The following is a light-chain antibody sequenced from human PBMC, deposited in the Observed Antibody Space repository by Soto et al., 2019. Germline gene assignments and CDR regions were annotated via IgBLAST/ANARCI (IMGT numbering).Light chain of an antibody. CDR2: GAS. V-gene: IGKV3-15*01. J-gene: IGKJ4*01. CDR3: QQYKNWPLT. Sequence: EIVMTQSAATLSVSPGERATLSCRASQSVSSNLAWYQQKPGQAPRLLIYGASTRATGIPARFSGSGSGTEFTLTISSPQSEDFVVYYCQQYKNWPLTFGGGTKVEIK. CDR1: QSVSSN.